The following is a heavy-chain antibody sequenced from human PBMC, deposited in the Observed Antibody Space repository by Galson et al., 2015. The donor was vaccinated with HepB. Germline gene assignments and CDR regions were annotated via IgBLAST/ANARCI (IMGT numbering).Heavy chain of an antibody. D-gene: IGHD2-2*01. CDR3: ARDLYCSSTSCLYYYYYYYMNV. J-gene: IGHJ6*03. V-gene: IGHV3-7*03. Sequence: SLRLSCAASGFTFSSYWMSWVRQAPGKGLEWVANIKQDGSEKYYVDSVKGRFTISRDNAKNSLYLQMNSLRAEDTAVYYCARDLYCSSTSCLYYYYYYYMNVWGKGTTVTVSS. CDR1: GFTFSSYW. CDR2: IKQDGSEK.